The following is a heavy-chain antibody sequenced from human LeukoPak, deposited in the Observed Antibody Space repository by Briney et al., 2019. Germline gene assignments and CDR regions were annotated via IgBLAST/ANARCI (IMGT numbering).Heavy chain of an antibody. J-gene: IGHJ4*02. V-gene: IGHV3-7*03. CDR3: VKGRRRGYAYGTLES. Sequence: GGSLRLSCEASGFTFSTTWMSWVRQAPGRGLEWVANINQDGSEKIYVDSVKGRFTISRDNNKNSLYLQMNGLRTDDTGLYYCVKGRRRGYAYGTLESWGQGTLVTVSS. CDR1: GFTFSTTW. CDR2: INQDGSEK. D-gene: IGHD5-18*01.